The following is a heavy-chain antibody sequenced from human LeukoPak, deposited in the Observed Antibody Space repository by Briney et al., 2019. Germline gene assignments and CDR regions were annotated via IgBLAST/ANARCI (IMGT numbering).Heavy chain of an antibody. Sequence: ASVKVSCKASGYTFTNYDINWVRQATGQGLEWMGWMNPNSGNTGYAQKFQGRVTMTRNTSISTAYMELNSLTSEDTAVYYCAFRGGRLDYYFDYWGQGTLVTVSS. CDR2: MNPNSGNT. V-gene: IGHV1-8*01. D-gene: IGHD3-10*01. CDR3: AFRGGRLDYYFDY. CDR1: GYTFTNYD. J-gene: IGHJ4*02.